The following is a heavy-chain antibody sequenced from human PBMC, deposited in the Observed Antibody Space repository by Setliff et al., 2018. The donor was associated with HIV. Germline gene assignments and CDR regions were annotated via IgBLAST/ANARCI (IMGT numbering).Heavy chain of an antibody. J-gene: IGHJ4*02. CDR3: ARWMGSGSPVAFDY. D-gene: IGHD6-19*01. Sequence: ASVKVSCKASGYAFTSYGISWVRQAPGQGLEWMGWISAGNGNTKYSQKFQGRVTITRDTSASTAYMELSSLRSEDTAVYYCARWMGSGSPVAFDYWGQGTLVTVS. V-gene: IGHV1-18*01. CDR2: ISAGNGNT. CDR1: GYAFTSYG.